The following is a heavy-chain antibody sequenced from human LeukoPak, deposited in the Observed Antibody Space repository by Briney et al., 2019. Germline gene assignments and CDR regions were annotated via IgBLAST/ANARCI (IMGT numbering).Heavy chain of an antibody. J-gene: IGHJ4*02. CDR2: IKPDGSEK. V-gene: IGHV3-7*04. CDR3: VRARVDY. Sequence: GGSLRLSCAGFNFSRYWMTWVRQAPGKGLEWVANIKPDGSEKYDADSVKGRFTISRDNAKNSLYLQMNSLRDEDTSVYYCVRARVDYWGQGTLVTVSS. CDR1: FNFSRYW.